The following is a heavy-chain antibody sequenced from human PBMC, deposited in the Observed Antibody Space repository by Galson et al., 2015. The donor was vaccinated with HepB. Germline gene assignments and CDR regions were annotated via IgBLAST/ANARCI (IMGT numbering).Heavy chain of an antibody. Sequence: SVKVSCKASGCTFSSYAISWVRQAPGQGLEWMGGIIPSFGTANYAQKFQGRVTITADESTSTAYMELSSLRSEDTAVYYCAREAETYYYDSSGYTPSALDIWGQGTMATVSS. CDR3: AREAETYYYDSSGYTPSALDI. J-gene: IGHJ3*02. CDR1: GCTFSSYA. CDR2: IIPSFGTA. V-gene: IGHV1-69*13. D-gene: IGHD3-22*01.